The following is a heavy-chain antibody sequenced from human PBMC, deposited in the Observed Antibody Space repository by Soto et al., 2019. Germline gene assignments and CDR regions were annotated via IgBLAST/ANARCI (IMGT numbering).Heavy chain of an antibody. J-gene: IGHJ5*02. D-gene: IGHD2-2*01. CDR3: ASRYCISTSCTYNWFDP. Sequence: QVQLQESGPGLVKPSQTLSLTCTVSGGSISSGDYYWSWIRQPPGKGLEWIGYIYYSGSTYYNPSLKSRVTISVDTSKNQVSLKLSSVAAADTAVYYCASRYCISTSCTYNWFDPWGQGTLVTVSS. V-gene: IGHV4-30-4*01. CDR2: IYYSGST. CDR1: GGSISSGDYY.